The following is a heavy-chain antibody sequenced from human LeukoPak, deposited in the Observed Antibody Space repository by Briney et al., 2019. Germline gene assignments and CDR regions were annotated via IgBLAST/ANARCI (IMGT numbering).Heavy chain of an antibody. CDR2: INHSGST. J-gene: IGHJ5*02. CDR1: GGSFSGYY. Sequence: SETLSLTCAVYGGSFSGYYWSWIRQPPGKGLEWIGEINHSGSTNYNPSLKSRVTISVDTSKNQFSLKLSSVTAADTAVYYCAREGDYDSSGYILNWFDPWGQGTLVTVSS. CDR3: AREGDYDSSGYILNWFDP. V-gene: IGHV4-34*01. D-gene: IGHD3-22*01.